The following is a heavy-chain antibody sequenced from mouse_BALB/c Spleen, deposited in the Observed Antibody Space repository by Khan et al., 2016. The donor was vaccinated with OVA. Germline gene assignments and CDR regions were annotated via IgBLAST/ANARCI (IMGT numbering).Heavy chain of an antibody. CDR2: IYPGISDT. D-gene: IGHD2-3*01. CDR1: GYSFTSYW. CDR3: TRSYDPYYFDY. Sequence: EVQLQQSGTVLARPGASVKMSCKASGYSFTSYWMHWVKQRPGQGLEWIGAIYPGISDTRYNQKFKGKAKLTAVTSASTAYMEFNSLTNEDSAVYYCTRSYDPYYFDYWGQGTTLTVSS. V-gene: IGHV1-5*01. J-gene: IGHJ2*01.